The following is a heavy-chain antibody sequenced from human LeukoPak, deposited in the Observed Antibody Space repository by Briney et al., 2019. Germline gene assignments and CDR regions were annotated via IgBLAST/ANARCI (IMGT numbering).Heavy chain of an antibody. Sequence: SETLSLTCAVYGGSFSGYYWSWIRQPPGKGLEWIGEINHSGSTNYNPSLKSRVTISVDTSKNQFSLKLSSVTAADTAVYYCARDGPATMVRDSPLDYWGQGTLVTVSS. V-gene: IGHV4-34*01. D-gene: IGHD3-10*01. CDR1: GGSFSGYY. J-gene: IGHJ4*02. CDR2: INHSGST. CDR3: ARDGPATMVRDSPLDY.